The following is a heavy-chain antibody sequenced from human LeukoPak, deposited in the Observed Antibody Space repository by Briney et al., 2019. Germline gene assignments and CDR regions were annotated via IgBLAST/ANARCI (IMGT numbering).Heavy chain of an antibody. CDR2: MSSKGGST. CDR1: GFTFSKYA. CDR3: VKGNLRGRNWYSPDH. D-gene: IGHD2-21*01. V-gene: IGHV3-64D*09. Sequence: GGSLRLSCSASGFTFSKYAMHWVRHAPGKGLEYVSTMSSKGGSTYYADSVKRRFTISRDNSKNTLYLQMSSLRAEDTAVYYCVKGNLRGRNWYSPDHWGQGTLVTVSS. J-gene: IGHJ4*02.